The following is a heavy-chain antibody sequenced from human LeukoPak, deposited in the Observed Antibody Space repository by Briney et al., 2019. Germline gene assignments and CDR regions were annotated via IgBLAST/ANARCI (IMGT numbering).Heavy chain of an antibody. Sequence: SETLSLTCTVSGGSISSGDYYWSWIRQPAGKGLEWIGRISSSGSTNYNPSLKSRVTISVDTSKNQFSLKLSSVTAADTAVYYCAREDTAMVRYFDYWGQGTLVTVSS. J-gene: IGHJ4*02. CDR1: GGSISSGDYY. CDR2: ISSSGST. CDR3: AREDTAMVRYFDY. D-gene: IGHD5-18*01. V-gene: IGHV4-61*02.